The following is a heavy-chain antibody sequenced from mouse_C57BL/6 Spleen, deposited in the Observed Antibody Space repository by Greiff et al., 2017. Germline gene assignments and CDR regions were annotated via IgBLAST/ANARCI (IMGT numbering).Heavy chain of an antibody. CDR3: TSLDSSGSAFAY. D-gene: IGHD3-2*02. CDR1: GYTFTDYE. Sequence: VQLQQSGAELVRPGASVTLSCKASGYTFTDYEMHWVKQTPVHGLEWIGAIDPATGGTAYNQKLKGKAILTADKSSSTAYMELRSLTSEDSAVYYCTSLDSSGSAFAYWGQGTLVTVSA. CDR2: IDPATGGT. J-gene: IGHJ3*01. V-gene: IGHV1-15*01.